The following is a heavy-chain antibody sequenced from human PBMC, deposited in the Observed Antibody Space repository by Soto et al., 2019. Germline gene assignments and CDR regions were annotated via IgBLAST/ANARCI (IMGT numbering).Heavy chain of an antibody. CDR2: ILYDGSSK. CDR1: GFAFSSYS. CDR3: ARTEFMIRGPFLAPYFDS. J-gene: IGHJ4*02. Sequence: GGSLRLSCAASGFAFSSYSMHWVRQAPGKGLEWMAVILYDGSSKSYADSVKGRFTISRDNSKNTLYLQMNSLRPDDTAVYYCARTEFMIRGPFLAPYFDSWGQGTLVTVSS. V-gene: IGHV3-30-3*01. D-gene: IGHD3-10*01.